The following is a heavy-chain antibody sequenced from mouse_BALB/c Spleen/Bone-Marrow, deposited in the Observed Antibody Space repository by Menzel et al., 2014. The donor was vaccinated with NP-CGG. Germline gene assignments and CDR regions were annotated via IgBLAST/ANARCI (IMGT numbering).Heavy chain of an antibody. V-gene: IGHV5-4*02. CDR2: ISDGGSYT. J-gene: IGHJ4*01. CDR3: ARDGNYYAMDY. CDR1: GFTFSDYY. D-gene: IGHD2-1*01. Sequence: VQLQQSGGGLVKPGGSLKLSCAASGFTFSDYYMYWVRQTPEKRLEWVATISDGGSYTYYPDSVKGRFTISRDNAKNNLYLQMSSLKSEDTAMYYCARDGNYYAMDYWGQGTSVTASS.